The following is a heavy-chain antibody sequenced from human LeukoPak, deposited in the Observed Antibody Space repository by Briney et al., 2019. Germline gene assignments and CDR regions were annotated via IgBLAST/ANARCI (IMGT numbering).Heavy chain of an antibody. J-gene: IGHJ5*02. D-gene: IGHD3-16*01. CDR2: ITPVIETA. CDR1: GGTFPSHI. V-gene: IGHV1-69*08. Sequence: GASVKVSCKTSGGTFPSHIFSWVRQAPGHGLEWIGKITPVIETAKYAQTFQGRVSIYTDKDTTTVYMDLSGLRPDDTADYYCARVNLRESNYNWFDPWGQGTRVIVSS. CDR3: ARVNLRESNYNWFDP.